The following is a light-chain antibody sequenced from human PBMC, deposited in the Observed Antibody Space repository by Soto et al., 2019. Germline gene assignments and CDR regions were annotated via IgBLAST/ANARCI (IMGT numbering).Light chain of an antibody. CDR1: SSDVGGHNY. J-gene: IGLJ1*01. CDR3: SSYTGSSTLYV. Sequence: QSALTQPASVSGSPGQSITISCTGTSSDVGGHNYVSWYQQHPGKAPKLIIYEVSNRPSGVSNRFSGSKSGNTASLTISGLQAEDEADYYCSSYTGSSTLYVFGSGTKVTVL. V-gene: IGLV2-14*01. CDR2: EVS.